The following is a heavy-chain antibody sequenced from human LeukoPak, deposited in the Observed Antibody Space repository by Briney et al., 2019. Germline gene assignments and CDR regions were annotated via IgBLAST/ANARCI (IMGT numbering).Heavy chain of an antibody. CDR3: ARVGGYSYGYLDWYFDL. Sequence: ASVKVSCKASGYTFTSYAMHWVRQAPGQRREWMGWINAGNGNTKYSQKFQGRVTITRDTSASTAYMELSSLRSEDTAVYYCARVGGYSYGYLDWYFDLWGRGTLVTVSS. D-gene: IGHD5-18*01. CDR2: INAGNGNT. CDR1: GYTFTSYA. V-gene: IGHV1-3*01. J-gene: IGHJ2*01.